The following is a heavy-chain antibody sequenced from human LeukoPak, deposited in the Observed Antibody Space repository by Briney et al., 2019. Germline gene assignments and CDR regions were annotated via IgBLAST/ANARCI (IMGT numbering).Heavy chain of an antibody. Sequence: GGSLRLSCAASGFTFSSYAMHWVRQAPGKGLEWVAVISYDGSNKYYADSVKGRFTISRDNSKNTLYLQMNSLRAEATAVYYCARPNYSASSGYADYWGQGTLVTVSS. D-gene: IGHD3-22*01. V-gene: IGHV3-30-3*01. CDR1: GFTFSSYA. CDR2: ISYDGSNK. J-gene: IGHJ4*02. CDR3: ARPNYSASSGYADY.